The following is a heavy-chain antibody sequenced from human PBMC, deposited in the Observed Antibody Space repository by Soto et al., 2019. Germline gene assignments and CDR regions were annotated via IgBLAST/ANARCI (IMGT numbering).Heavy chain of an antibody. CDR3: AKESSSYALVWCFDY. D-gene: IGHD2-2*01. CDR2: ISYDGSNK. J-gene: IGHJ4*02. Sequence: QVQLVESGGGVVQPGRSLRLSCAASGFTFSIYGMHWVRQAPGKGLEWVAVISYDGSNKYYAESVKGRFTISRDNSKNTQHLQMNGLRAEDTAVYYCAKESSSYALVWCFDYWGQGTLVTVSS. V-gene: IGHV3-30*18. CDR1: GFTFSIYG.